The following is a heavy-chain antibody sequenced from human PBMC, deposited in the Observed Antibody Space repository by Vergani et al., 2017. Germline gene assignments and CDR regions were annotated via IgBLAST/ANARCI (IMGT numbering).Heavy chain of an antibody. V-gene: IGHV1-69*06. D-gene: IGHD3-3*01. CDR1: GYTFTGYY. J-gene: IGHJ4*02. Sequence: QVQLVQSGAEVKKPGASVKVSCKASGYTFTGYYMHWVRQAPGQGLEWMGGIIPIFGTANYAQKFQGRVTITADKSTSTAYMELSSLRSEDTAVYYCARAGYDFWSGYYGAYWGQGTLVTVSS. CDR2: IIPIFGTA. CDR3: ARAGYDFWSGYYGAY.